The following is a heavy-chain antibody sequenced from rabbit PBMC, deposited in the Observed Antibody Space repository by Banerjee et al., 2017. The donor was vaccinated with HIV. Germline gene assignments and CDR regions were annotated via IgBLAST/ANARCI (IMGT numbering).Heavy chain of an antibody. J-gene: IGHJ4*01. Sequence: QEQLVESGGGLVQPEGSLTLTCKASGFDFNNNAMCWVRQAPRKGLEWIACIYAGSSGSTVYANWAKGRFTIAKTSSTTVTLQMTSLTAADTATWFCARDPYSAYGVYGWAFNLWGPGTLVTVS. V-gene: IGHV1S45*01. CDR1: GFDFNNNA. D-gene: IGHD2-1*01. CDR3: ARDPYSAYGVYGWAFNL. CDR2: IYAGSSGST.